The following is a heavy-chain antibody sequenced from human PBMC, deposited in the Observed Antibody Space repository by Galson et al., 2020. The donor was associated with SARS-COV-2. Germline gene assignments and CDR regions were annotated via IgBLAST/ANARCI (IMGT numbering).Heavy chain of an antibody. V-gene: IGHV3-21*01. CDR3: ARSTYYYDSSGYYVGY. Sequence: GGSLRLSCAASGFTFSSYSMNWVRQAPGKGLEWVSSISSSSSYIYYADSVKGRFTISRDNAKNSLYLQRNSLRAEDTAVYYCARSTYYYDSSGYYVGYWGQGTLVTVSS. CDR2: ISSSSSYI. CDR1: GFTFSSYS. J-gene: IGHJ4*02. D-gene: IGHD3-22*01.